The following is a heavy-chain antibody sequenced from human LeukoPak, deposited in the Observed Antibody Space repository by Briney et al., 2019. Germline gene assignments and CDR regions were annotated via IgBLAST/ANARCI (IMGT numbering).Heavy chain of an antibody. CDR1: GFTFSNAW. CDR3: TARGDTYYYDSSGYHESYFDY. Sequence: GGSLRLSCAASGFTFSNAWMSWVRQAPGKGLEWVGRIKSKTDGGTTDYAAPVKGRFTISRDDSKNTLYLQMNSLKTKDTAVYYCTARGDTYYYDSSGYHESYFDYWGQGTLVTVSS. D-gene: IGHD3-22*01. V-gene: IGHV3-15*01. J-gene: IGHJ4*02. CDR2: IKSKTDGGTT.